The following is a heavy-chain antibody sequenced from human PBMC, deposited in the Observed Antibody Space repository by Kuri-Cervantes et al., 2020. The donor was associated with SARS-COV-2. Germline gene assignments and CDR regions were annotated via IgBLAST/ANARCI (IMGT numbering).Heavy chain of an antibody. CDR3: ARPPPGYCSSTSCYTGGDFDL. V-gene: IGHV3-74*01. CDR2: IHSDGSST. D-gene: IGHD2-2*02. J-gene: IGHJ2*01. CDR1: GFTFSSYW. Sequence: GGSLRLSCAASGFTFSSYWMHWVRQAPGKGLVRVSLIHSDGSSTSYADSVKGRFTISRDNAKNTLYLQMNSLRAEDTAVYYCARPPPGYCSSTSCYTGGDFDLWGRGTLVTVSS.